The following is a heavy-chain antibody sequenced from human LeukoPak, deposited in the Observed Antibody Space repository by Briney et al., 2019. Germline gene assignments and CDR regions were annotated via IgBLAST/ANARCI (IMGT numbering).Heavy chain of an antibody. D-gene: IGHD3-10*01. CDR2: ISISGGST. CDR1: GFTFSTYA. V-gene: IGHV3-23*01. CDR3: ADYGSGSYVFDY. Sequence: GGSLRLSCAASGFTFSTYAMSWVCQAPGKGLEWVSGISISGGSTYYADSVKGRFTISRDNSKNTLYLQMNSLRAEDTAVYYCADYGSGSYVFDYWGQGTLVTVSS. J-gene: IGHJ4*02.